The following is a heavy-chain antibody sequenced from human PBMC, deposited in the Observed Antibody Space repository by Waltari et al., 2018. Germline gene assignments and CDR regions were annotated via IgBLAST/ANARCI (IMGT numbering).Heavy chain of an antibody. D-gene: IGHD1-26*01. CDR1: GGSISSSSYY. CDR3: ASRAGVGATDYGMDV. V-gene: IGHV4-39*01. J-gene: IGHJ6*02. CDR2: FYYSGST. Sequence: QLQLQESGPGLVKPSETLSLTCPVSGGSISSSSYYWGWIRQPPGKGLEWIGRFYYSGSTYYHPSLNSRVTISVDTSKNQFSLKLSSVTAADTAVYYCASRAGVGATDYGMDVWGQGTTVTVSS.